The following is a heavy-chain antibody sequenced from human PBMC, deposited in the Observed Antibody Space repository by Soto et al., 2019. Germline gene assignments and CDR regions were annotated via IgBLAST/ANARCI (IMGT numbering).Heavy chain of an antibody. J-gene: IGHJ4*02. CDR3: ARGRYGDY. Sequence: QVHLVQSGAEVKKPGASVKVSCKASGYTFTSYGITWVRQAPGQGLEWMGWISAHNGNTDYAQKLQGRVIGTRDTSTSTAYMELRSLRSGDTAVYYCARGRYGDYWGQGALVTVSS. CDR2: ISAHNGNT. D-gene: IGHD1-1*01. V-gene: IGHV1-18*01. CDR1: GYTFTSYG.